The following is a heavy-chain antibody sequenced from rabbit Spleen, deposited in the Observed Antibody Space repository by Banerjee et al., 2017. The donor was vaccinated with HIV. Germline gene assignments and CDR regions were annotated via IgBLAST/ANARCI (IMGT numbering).Heavy chain of an antibody. Sequence: QSLEESGGGLVKPGASLTLTCTASGFSFSSGYDMCWVRQAPGKGLEWIGTIWTGSTGITWYASWAKGRFTISKTSSTTVTLQLSSLTAADTATYFCARDAAGREDFNLWGPGTLVTVS. CDR1: GFSFSSGYD. J-gene: IGHJ4*01. CDR3: ARDAAGREDFNL. V-gene: IGHV1S40*01. D-gene: IGHD4-2*01. CDR2: IWTGSTGIT.